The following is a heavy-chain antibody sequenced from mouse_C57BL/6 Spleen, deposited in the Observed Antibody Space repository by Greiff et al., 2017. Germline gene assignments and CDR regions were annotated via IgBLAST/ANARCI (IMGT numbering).Heavy chain of an antibody. V-gene: IGHV1-64*01. CDR2: IHPNSGST. CDR3: ANGGLRSYFDY. J-gene: IGHJ2*01. Sequence: QVQLQQPGAELVKPGASVMLSCKASGYTFTSYWMHWVKQRPGQGLEWIGMIHPNSGSTNYNEKFKSKATLTVDKSSSTAYMQLSSLTSEDSAVYYCANGGLRSYFDYWGQGITLTVSS. D-gene: IGHD2-4*01. CDR1: GYTFTSYW.